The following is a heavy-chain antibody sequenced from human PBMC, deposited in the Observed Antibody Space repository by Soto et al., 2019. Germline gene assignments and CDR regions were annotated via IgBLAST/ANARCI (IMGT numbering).Heavy chain of an antibody. Sequence: PGGSLRLSCAVSGFTFSGSAMHWVRQASGKGLEWVDRIRSKANSYATAYAASGKGRFTISRDDSKNTAYLQMNSLKTEDTAVYYCTRLGWEGYYYDSSGYYHDAFDIWGQGAMVTVSS. CDR1: GFTFSGSA. CDR2: IRSKANSYAT. D-gene: IGHD3-22*01. V-gene: IGHV3-73*01. J-gene: IGHJ3*02. CDR3: TRLGWEGYYYDSSGYYHDAFDI.